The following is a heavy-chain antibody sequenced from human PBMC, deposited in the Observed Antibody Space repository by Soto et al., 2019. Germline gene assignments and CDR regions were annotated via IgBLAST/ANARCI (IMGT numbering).Heavy chain of an antibody. Sequence: CKASGGTFSSFGISWVRQAPGQGLEWMGGIIPVFGRPNYAQRFRGRLTITADESTSTSYMELIDLGSEDTAVYYCAREGSGYNFWGQGTQVTVSS. CDR1: GGTFSSFG. CDR3: AREGSGYNF. J-gene: IGHJ1*01. CDR2: IIPVFGRP. V-gene: IGHV1-69*01. D-gene: IGHD5-12*01.